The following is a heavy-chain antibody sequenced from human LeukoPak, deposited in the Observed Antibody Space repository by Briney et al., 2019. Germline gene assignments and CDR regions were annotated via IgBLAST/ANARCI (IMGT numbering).Heavy chain of an antibody. CDR2: IGGTGNNT. Sequence: PGGSLRPSCGVSGISFSSYAMTWVRQAPGKGLEWVSAIGGTGNNTYYADSVKGRFTISRDNSKNTLYLQMNSLRAEDTAVYYCAKDHAYGSGTFYYYFDYWGQGTLVTVSS. V-gene: IGHV3-23*01. J-gene: IGHJ4*02. CDR1: GISFSSYA. D-gene: IGHD3-10*01. CDR3: AKDHAYGSGTFYYYFDY.